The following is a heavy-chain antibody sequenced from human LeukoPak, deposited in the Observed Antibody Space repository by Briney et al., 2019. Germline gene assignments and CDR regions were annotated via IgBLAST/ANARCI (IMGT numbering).Heavy chain of an antibody. CDR1: GGTFSSYA. CDR3: ARDSEVRRNLWHY. Sequence: GASVKVSCKASGGTFSSYALSWVLQAPGQGLEWMGGIIPIFGTANYAQKFQGRVTITADESTSTVYMELSSLRSEDTAVYYCARDSEVRRNLWHYWGQGTLVTVSS. CDR2: IIPIFGTA. V-gene: IGHV1-69*13. D-gene: IGHD3-10*01. J-gene: IGHJ4*02.